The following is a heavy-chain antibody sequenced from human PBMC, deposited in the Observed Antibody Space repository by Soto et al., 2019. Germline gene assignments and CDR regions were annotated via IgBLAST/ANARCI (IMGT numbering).Heavy chain of an antibody. V-gene: IGHV4-39*01. J-gene: IGHJ4*02. D-gene: IGHD5-18*01. CDR3: ARGPGYSYGYYFDY. CDR2: IYYTGTT. CDR1: GGSINSNNYY. Sequence: SETLSLTCTVSGGSINSNNYYWGWVRQPPGKGLDWIGNIYYTGTTYYNPSLKSRVTISVDTSKNQFSLRLNSVTAADTAMYYCARGPGYSYGYYFDYWGQGTLVTVSS.